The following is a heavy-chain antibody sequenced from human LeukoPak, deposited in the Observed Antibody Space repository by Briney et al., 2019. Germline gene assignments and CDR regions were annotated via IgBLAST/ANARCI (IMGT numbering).Heavy chain of an antibody. D-gene: IGHD6-13*01. CDR1: GFTLSSFW. V-gene: IGHV3-74*01. CDR3: AREDYSSPIPDY. Sequence: GGSLRLSCATSGFTLSSFWMHWVRQAPGKGLVWVSHINSDGSSTTYADSVRGRFTMSRDNAKNTLYLQMNSLRAEDTAVYYCAREDYSSPIPDYWGQGTLVTVSS. CDR2: INSDGSST. J-gene: IGHJ4*02.